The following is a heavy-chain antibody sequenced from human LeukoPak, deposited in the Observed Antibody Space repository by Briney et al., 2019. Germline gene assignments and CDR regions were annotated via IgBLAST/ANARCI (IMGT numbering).Heavy chain of an antibody. CDR2: ISAYNGNT. CDR3: ARTWYYGLGSLRNEIDY. J-gene: IGHJ4*02. V-gene: IGHV1-18*04. CDR1: GYTFTGYY. Sequence: ASVKVSCKASGYTFTGYYMHWVRQAHGQGLEWMGWISAYNGNTNYAQKLQGRVTMTTDTSTSTAYMELRSLRSDDTAVYYCARTWYYGLGSLRNEIDYWGQGTLVTVSS. D-gene: IGHD3-10*01.